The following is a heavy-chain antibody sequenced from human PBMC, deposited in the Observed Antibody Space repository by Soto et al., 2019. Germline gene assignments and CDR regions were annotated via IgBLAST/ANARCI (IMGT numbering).Heavy chain of an antibody. CDR2: VYYSGSA. CDR1: GGSISSSGYY. J-gene: IGHJ4*02. D-gene: IGHD3-16*01. Sequence: SSETLSLTCSVSGGSISSSGYYWGWVRQPPGKGLEWIGNVYYSGSAYYNPSFKSRVTISVDTSKSQFSLNLSSVTAADTAVYYCARRRDYRPFEYWGQGALVTVSS. CDR3: ARRRDYRPFEY. V-gene: IGHV4-39*01.